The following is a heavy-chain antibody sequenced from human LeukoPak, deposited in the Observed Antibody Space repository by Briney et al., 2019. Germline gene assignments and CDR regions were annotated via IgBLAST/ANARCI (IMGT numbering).Heavy chain of an antibody. Sequence: GSSVKVSCKASGGTFSSYAISWVRQATGQGLEWMGGIIPIFGTANYAQKFQGRVTITADESTSTAYMELSSLRSEDTAVYYCAIFRDGYISGHYFDYWGQGTLVTVSS. CDR3: AIFRDGYISGHYFDY. CDR2: IIPIFGTA. D-gene: IGHD5-24*01. J-gene: IGHJ4*02. CDR1: GGTFSSYA. V-gene: IGHV1-69*01.